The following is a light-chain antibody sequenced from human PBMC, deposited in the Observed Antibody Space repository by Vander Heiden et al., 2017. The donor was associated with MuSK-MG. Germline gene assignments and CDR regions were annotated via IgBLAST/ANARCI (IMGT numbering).Light chain of an antibody. CDR3: QQSYSTLRT. V-gene: IGKV1-39*01. J-gene: IGKJ3*01. CDR1: QGISRY. CDR2: GAS. Sequence: IHMNKSPSSFSASVGDRVTITCRASQGISRYLNWYQQKPGKAPKLLIYGASSFESGVPSRFSGSGSGTDFTLTISSLQPEDFATYYCQQSYSTLRTFGPGTKVDIK.